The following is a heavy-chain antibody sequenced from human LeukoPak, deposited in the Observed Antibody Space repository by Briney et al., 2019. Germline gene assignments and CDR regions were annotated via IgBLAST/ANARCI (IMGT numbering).Heavy chain of an antibody. CDR3: AREGAPYYDILTGYYDAFDI. J-gene: IGHJ3*02. CDR1: GFTFSSYS. V-gene: IGHV3-21*01. Sequence: GGSLRLSCAASGFTFSSYSMNWVRQAPGKGLEWVSSISSSSSYIYYADSVKGRFTISRDNAKNSLYLQMNSLRAEDTAVYYCAREGAPYYDILTGYYDAFDIWGQGTMVTVSS. CDR2: ISSSSSYI. D-gene: IGHD3-9*01.